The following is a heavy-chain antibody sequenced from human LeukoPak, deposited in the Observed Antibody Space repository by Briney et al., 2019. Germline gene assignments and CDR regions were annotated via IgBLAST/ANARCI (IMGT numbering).Heavy chain of an antibody. D-gene: IGHD6-19*01. V-gene: IGHV3-23*01. CDR1: GFIFSSDA. CDR2: ISGSGGRT. J-gene: IGHJ4*02. CDR3: AKHVRTSVWFFDY. Sequence: PGGSLRLSCAASGFIFSSDALSWVRQAPGKGLEWVSLISGSGGRTDYADSVKGRFTISRDNSKNTLYLRMNSLKAEDTAVYYCAKHVRTSVWFFDYWGQGTLVTVSS.